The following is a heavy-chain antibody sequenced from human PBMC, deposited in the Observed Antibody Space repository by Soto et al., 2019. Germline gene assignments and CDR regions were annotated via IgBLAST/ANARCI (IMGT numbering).Heavy chain of an antibody. J-gene: IGHJ4*02. D-gene: IGHD3-16*01. CDR2: INQDGSEK. CDR1: AFTFSTYW. CDR3: ASGAHVHY. Sequence: GGSLRLSCAASAFTFSTYWMTWVRQAPGKGLEWVANINQDGSEKHYVDSVKGRFTISRDNAKNSLFLQMNSLRAEDTAVYYCASGAHVHYCGQGTQVTVSS. V-gene: IGHV3-7*05.